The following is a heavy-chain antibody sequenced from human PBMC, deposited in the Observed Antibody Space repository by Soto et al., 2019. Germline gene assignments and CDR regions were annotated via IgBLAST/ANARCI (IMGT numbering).Heavy chain of an antibody. CDR2: INAGNGNT. V-gene: IGHV1-3*01. CDR1: GYTFTSYA. CDR3: ASTSYRCYDHPCYAFDI. D-gene: IGHD5-12*01. J-gene: IGHJ3*02. Sequence: ASVKVSCKASGYTFTSYAMHWVRQAPGQRLEWMGWINAGNGNTKYSQKFQGRVTITRDTSASTAYMELSSLRSEDTAVYYCASTSYRCYDHPCYAFDIWGQGTMVTVSS.